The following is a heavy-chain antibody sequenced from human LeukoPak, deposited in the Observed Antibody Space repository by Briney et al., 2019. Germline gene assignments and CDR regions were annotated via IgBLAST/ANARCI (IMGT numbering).Heavy chain of an antibody. D-gene: IGHD5-12*01. CDR3: ARVGYSGWDFDY. V-gene: IGHV3-7*01. CDR1: GFTFSSYW. J-gene: IGHJ4*02. CDR2: IKEDGSEK. Sequence: PGGSLRLSCAASGFTFSSYWMSWVRQAPGKGLEWVANIKEDGSEKYYVDSVKGRFTISRDNAKNSLYLQMNSLRDEDTAVYFCARVGYSGWDFDYWGQGTLVTVSS.